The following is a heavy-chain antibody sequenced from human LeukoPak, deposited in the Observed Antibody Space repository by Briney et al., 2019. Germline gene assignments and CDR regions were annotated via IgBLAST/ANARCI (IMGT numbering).Heavy chain of an antibody. D-gene: IGHD5-12*01. CDR2: IYHSGST. CDR3: ARGHSGYFFY. Sequence: SQTLSLTCAVSGGSISSGGYSWSWIRQPPGKGLEWIGYIYHSGSTYYDPSLKSRVTISVDRSKNQFSLKLSSVTAADMAVYYCARGHSGYFFYWGQGTLVTVSS. CDR1: GGSISSGGYS. V-gene: IGHV4-30-2*01. J-gene: IGHJ4*02.